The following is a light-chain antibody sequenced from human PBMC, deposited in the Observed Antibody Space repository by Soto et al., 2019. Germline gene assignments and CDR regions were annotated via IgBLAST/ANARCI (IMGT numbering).Light chain of an antibody. Sequence: DVQMTQSPSTLSASVGDRVTITCRASQSISSSLAWYQQKPGKAPKLLIYDASSLESGVSSRFSGSGSGTEFTLTINNLQPDDFATYYCQQYNSYSCTFGQGTKVDI. J-gene: IGKJ1*01. CDR3: QQYNSYSCT. CDR1: QSISSS. V-gene: IGKV1-5*01. CDR2: DAS.